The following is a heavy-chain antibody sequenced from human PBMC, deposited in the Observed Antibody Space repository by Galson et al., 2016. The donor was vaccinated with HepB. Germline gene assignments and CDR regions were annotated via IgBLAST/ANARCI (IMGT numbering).Heavy chain of an antibody. CDR3: AKLDGITGPTTRRGIDF. J-gene: IGHJ4*02. CDR2: ISGSGSNT. CDR1: GFTFSNYA. Sequence: SLRLSCAASGFTFSNYAMSWVRQAPEKGLEWVSSISGSGSNTYYADSVKGRVTLSRDNFRNTLFLQMRTLRAEDTALYYCAKLDGITGPTTRRGIDFWDQGSLVTVSS. V-gene: IGHV3-23*01. D-gene: IGHD1-7*01.